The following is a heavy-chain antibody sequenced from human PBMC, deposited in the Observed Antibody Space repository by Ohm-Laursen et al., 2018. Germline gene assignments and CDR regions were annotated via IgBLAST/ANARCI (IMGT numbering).Heavy chain of an antibody. CDR3: ARVQRIGYYFDY. CDR2: IGSISSVT. D-gene: IGHD2-2*03. Sequence: SLRLSCSASGFTFSSFGMNWVRQAPGKGLEWVSYIGSISSVTYYGDSVKGRFTISRDNAKNTLYLQMDSLRAEDTAVYFCARVQRIGYYFDYWGQGTLVTVSS. J-gene: IGHJ4*02. CDR1: GFTFSSFG. V-gene: IGHV3-48*01.